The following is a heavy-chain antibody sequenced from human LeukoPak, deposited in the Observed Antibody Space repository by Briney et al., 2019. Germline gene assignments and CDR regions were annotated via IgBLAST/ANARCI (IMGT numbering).Heavy chain of an antibody. CDR3: ACLRGPSDY. D-gene: IGHD4-17*01. CDR1: GFSFSSYN. J-gene: IGHJ4*02. Sequence: PGGSLRLSCAASGFSFSSYNMNWVRLTPGKGLEWVSSITSSSTYTFYADSVKGRFTISRDNAKNSLYLQMDSLTADDTAVYFCACLRGPSDYWGQGTLVTVSS. CDR2: ITSSSTYT. V-gene: IGHV3-21*01.